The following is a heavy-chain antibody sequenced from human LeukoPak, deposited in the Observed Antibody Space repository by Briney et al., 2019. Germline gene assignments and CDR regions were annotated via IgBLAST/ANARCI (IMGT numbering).Heavy chain of an antibody. CDR2: MHHSGST. CDR3: ARHFAYSSSSYFDY. Sequence: SETLSLTCTVAGGSISGYYWSWIRQPPGKGLEWIGYMHHSGSTNYNLSLKSRVTISVDTSKNQFSLRLSSMTAADTAVYYCARHFAYSSSSYFDYWGQGSLVTVSS. J-gene: IGHJ4*02. CDR1: GGSISGYY. D-gene: IGHD6-6*01. V-gene: IGHV4-59*01.